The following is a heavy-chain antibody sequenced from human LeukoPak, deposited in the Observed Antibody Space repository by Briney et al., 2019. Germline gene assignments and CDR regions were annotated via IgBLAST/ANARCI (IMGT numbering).Heavy chain of an antibody. J-gene: IGHJ4*02. Sequence: PGGSLTLSCAASGFTLSSFDMSWVRQAPGKGLEWVSVVSIGDSTYYAGSVKGRFTISRDKTKNTLYLQMHSLRADDTAVYYCAKGGVRGYSYGYLDYWGQGTLVTVSS. CDR1: GFTLSSFD. CDR3: AKGGVRGYSYGYLDY. V-gene: IGHV3-23*01. D-gene: IGHD5-18*01. CDR2: VSIGDST.